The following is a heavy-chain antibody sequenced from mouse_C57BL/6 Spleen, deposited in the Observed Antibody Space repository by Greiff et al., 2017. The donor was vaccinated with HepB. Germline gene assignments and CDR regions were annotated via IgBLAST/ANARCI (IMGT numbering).Heavy chain of an antibody. V-gene: IGHV10-3*01. Sequence: EVQLVESGGGLVQPKGSLKLSCAASGFTFNTYAMHWVRQAPGKGLEWVARIRSKSSNYATYYADSVKDRFTISRDDSQSMLYLQMNNLKTEDTAMDYCVREQGYYYGSSRYFDVWGTGTTVTVSS. CDR3: VREQGYYYGSSRYFDV. CDR1: GFTFNTYA. D-gene: IGHD1-1*01. CDR2: IRSKSSNYAT. J-gene: IGHJ1*03.